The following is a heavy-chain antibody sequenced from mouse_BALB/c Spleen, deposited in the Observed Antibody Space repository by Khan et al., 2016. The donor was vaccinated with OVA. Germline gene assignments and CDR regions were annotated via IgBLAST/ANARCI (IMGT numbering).Heavy chain of an antibody. V-gene: IGHV1-4*01. CDR1: GFTFTSYT. D-gene: IGHD2-14*01. CDR3: VRDGAYYRNDGWFEY. Sequence: VQLLESGAELARPGASVQMSCKASGFTFTSYTIHWINQSPGPCLEWIAYINPSNGSSNSTHKFKDKATLSADKSTTTAYMKLSSLTSDDSAVYNCVRDGAYYRNDGWFEYWGQGTLVTVSA. J-gene: IGHJ3*01. CDR2: INPSNGSS.